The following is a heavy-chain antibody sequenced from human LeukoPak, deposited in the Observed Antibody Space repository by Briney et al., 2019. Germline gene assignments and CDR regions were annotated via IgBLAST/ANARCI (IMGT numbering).Heavy chain of an antibody. Sequence: SETLSFTCTVSGYSITSDHYWGWIRQPPGQGLEWIGSIYHSGSTYYTPSLRSRVDTSKNQYSLKLKSVTASDTAVYYCATLEAYYYDSSGDYYEGDWFDPWGQGTLVTVSS. J-gene: IGHJ5*02. CDR1: GYSITSDHY. D-gene: IGHD3-22*01. CDR2: IYHSGST. CDR3: ATLEAYYYDSSGDYYEGDWFDP. V-gene: IGHV4-38-2*02.